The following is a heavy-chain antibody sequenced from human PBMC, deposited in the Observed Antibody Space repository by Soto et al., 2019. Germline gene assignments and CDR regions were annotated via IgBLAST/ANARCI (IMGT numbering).Heavy chain of an antibody. J-gene: IGHJ4*02. D-gene: IGHD2-2*01. CDR1: GFTFSSYS. V-gene: IGHV3-21*01. CDR2: ISSSSSYI. CDR3: ARGLDVKYCSSTSCYGGFDY. Sequence: GGSLRLSCAASGFTFSSYSMNWVRQAPGKGLEWVSSISSSSSYIYYADSVKGRFTTSRDNAKNSLYLQMNSLRAEDTAVYYCARGLDVKYCSSTSCYGGFDYWGQGTLVTVSS.